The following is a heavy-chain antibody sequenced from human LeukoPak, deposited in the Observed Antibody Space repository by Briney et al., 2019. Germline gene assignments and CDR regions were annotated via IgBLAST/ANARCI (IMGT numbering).Heavy chain of an antibody. Sequence: SETLSLTCAVSVGSISSGGYSCGWIRQPRGKGVEWVGYIYHSGSTYYNPSLKSRVTISVDRSKNQFSLKLSSVTAADTAVYYCAREFETYYYDSRDDACDIWGQGTKVTHCS. D-gene: IGHD3-22*01. CDR3: AREFETYYYDSRDDACDI. CDR2: IYHSGST. V-gene: IGHV4-30-2*01. CDR1: VGSISSGGYS. J-gene: IGHJ3*02.